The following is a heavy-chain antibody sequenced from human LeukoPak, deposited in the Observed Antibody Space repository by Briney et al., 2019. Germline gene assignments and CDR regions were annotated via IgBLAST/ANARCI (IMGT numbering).Heavy chain of an antibody. D-gene: IGHD3-22*01. Sequence: GGSLRLSCAASGFTFSSYGMHWVRQAPGKGLEWVAVIWYNGSNKYYADSVKGRFTISRDNSKNTLYLQMNSLRAEDTAVYYCARASYDSSGYGAFDIWGQGTMVTVSS. CDR2: IWYNGSNK. J-gene: IGHJ3*02. V-gene: IGHV3-33*01. CDR1: GFTFSSYG. CDR3: ARASYDSSGYGAFDI.